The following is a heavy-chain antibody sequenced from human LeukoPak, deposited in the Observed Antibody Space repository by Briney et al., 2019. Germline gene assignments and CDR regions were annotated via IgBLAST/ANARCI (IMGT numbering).Heavy chain of an antibody. V-gene: IGHV1-2*02. CDR3: AKVRDRLSSFYPAA. CDR2: INPHSGGR. CDR1: GYTFTDYF. J-gene: IGHJ4*02. D-gene: IGHD6-13*01. Sequence: ASVKVSCKASGYTFTDYFIHWVRQAPGQGLEWMGWINPHSGGRNSAQKFQGRVTVTRDTSITTAYLELSGLTSDDTAMYYCAKVRDRLSSFYPAAWGQGTLVTVSS.